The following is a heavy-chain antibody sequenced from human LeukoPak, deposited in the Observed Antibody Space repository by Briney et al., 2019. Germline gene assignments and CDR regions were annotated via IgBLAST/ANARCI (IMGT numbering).Heavy chain of an antibody. J-gene: IGHJ6*03. D-gene: IGHD6-25*01. CDR1: GYTFINYG. Sequence: ASVKVSCKASGYTFINYGINWVRQAPGQGLEWMGWISGYNGNTNYAQKLQGRVTMTTDTSTSTAYMELRSLRSDDTAVYYCARSGSGYYYYMYVWGKGTTVTVSS. V-gene: IGHV1-18*01. CDR2: ISGYNGNT. CDR3: ARSGSGYYYYMYV.